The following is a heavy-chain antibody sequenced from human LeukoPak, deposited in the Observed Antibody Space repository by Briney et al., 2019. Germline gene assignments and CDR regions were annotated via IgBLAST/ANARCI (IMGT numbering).Heavy chain of an antibody. CDR2: ISNDGTT. V-gene: IGHV3-23*01. CDR1: GFSFNDCT. CDR3: AKRVINNPFDN. Sequence: GGSLRLSCAASGFSFNDCTMNWVRQAPGKGLEWVAVISNDGTTYYIDSVKGRFAISRDNSKNTLYLQMNGQRAEDTAVYFCAKRVINNPFDNWGQGTLVTVSS. D-gene: IGHD2/OR15-2a*01. J-gene: IGHJ4*02.